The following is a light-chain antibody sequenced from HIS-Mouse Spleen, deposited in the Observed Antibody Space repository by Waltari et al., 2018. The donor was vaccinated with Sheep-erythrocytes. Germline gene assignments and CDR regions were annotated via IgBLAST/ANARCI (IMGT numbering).Light chain of an antibody. V-gene: IGLV2-23*03. CDR1: SSDVGRYNL. J-gene: IGLJ1*01. CDR3: CSYAGSSTFV. Sequence: QSALTQPASVSGSPGPSITIPCPGTSSDVGRYNLASWYQQHPGKAPKLMIYEGSKRPSGVSNRFSGSKSGNTASLTISGLQAEDEADYYCCSYAGSSTFVFGTGTKVTVL. CDR2: EGS.